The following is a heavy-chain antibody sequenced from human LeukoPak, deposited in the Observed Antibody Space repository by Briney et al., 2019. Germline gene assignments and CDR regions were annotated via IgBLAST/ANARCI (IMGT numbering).Heavy chain of an antibody. CDR3: ASGSSSWSGYFDY. V-gene: IGHV4-4*02. CDR2: IYHSGST. D-gene: IGHD6-13*01. CDR1: GGSISSSNW. Sequence: SGALSLTCAVSGGSISSSNWWSWVRQPPGKGLEWIGEIYHSGSTNYNPSLKSRVTISVDKSKNQFSLKLSSVTAADTAVYYCASGSSSWSGYFDYWGQGTLVTVSS. J-gene: IGHJ4*02.